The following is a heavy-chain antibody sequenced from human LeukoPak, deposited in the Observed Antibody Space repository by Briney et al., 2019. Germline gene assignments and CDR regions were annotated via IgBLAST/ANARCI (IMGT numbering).Heavy chain of an antibody. D-gene: IGHD2-2*02. Sequence: ASVKVSCKASGGTFSSYAISWVRQAPGQGLEWMGWINTNTGNPTYAQGFTGRFVFSLDTSVSTAYLQISSLKAEDTAVYYCARDEAYCSSTSCYTYNWFDPWGQGTLVTVSS. CDR2: INTNTGNP. J-gene: IGHJ5*02. CDR3: ARDEAYCSSTSCYTYNWFDP. V-gene: IGHV7-4-1*02. CDR1: GGTFSSYA.